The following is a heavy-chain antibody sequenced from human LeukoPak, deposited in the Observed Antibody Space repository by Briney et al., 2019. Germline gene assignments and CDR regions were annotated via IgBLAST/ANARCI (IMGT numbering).Heavy chain of an antibody. Sequence: PGGSLRLSCAASGFTFSSYSMNWVRQAPGKGLEWVPSISSSSSYIYYADSVKGRFTISRDNAKNSLYLQMNSLRAEDTAVYYCARDAGYGGNFYFDYWGQGTLVTVSP. D-gene: IGHD4-23*01. CDR3: ARDAGYGGNFYFDY. J-gene: IGHJ4*02. V-gene: IGHV3-21*01. CDR2: ISSSSSYI. CDR1: GFTFSSYS.